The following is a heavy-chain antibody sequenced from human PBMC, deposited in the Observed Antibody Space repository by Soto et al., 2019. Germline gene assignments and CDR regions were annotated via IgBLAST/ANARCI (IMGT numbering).Heavy chain of an antibody. Sequence: EVQLVESGGGLVQPGGSLRLSCAASGFTFSSYWMHWVRQAPGKGLVWVSRINSDGSSTSYADSVKGRFTISRVNGKNTLYLQMNSLRAEDTAVYYCVRTSLVVAAATREDYWGQGTLVTVSS. D-gene: IGHD2-15*01. V-gene: IGHV3-74*01. CDR3: VRTSLVVAAATREDY. CDR1: GFTFSSYW. J-gene: IGHJ4*02. CDR2: INSDGSST.